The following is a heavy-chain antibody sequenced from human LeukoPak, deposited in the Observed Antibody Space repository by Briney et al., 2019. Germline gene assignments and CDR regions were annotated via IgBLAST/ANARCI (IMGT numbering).Heavy chain of an antibody. D-gene: IGHD3-22*01. CDR1: GGSISSGDYY. J-gene: IGHJ4*02. Sequence: TSQTLSLTCTVSGGSISSGDYYWSWIRQPPGKGLEWIGYVYYRGSTYYNPSLKSRVTISVDTSKNQYSLKLSSVTAADTAVYYCARYDDSSGLVDYWGQGTLVTVSS. V-gene: IGHV4-30-4*01. CDR2: VYYRGST. CDR3: ARYDDSSGLVDY.